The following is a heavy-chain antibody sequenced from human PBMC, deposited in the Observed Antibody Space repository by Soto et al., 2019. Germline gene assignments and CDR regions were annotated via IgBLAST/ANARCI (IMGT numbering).Heavy chain of an antibody. J-gene: IGHJ5*02. CDR1: GGSSSDSGYY. V-gene: IGHV4-39*07. CDR2: MYHSGST. CDR3: ARGRPLLFDP. Sequence: FVIQCLTYTVSGGSSSDSGYYWGWIRQPPGKGLEWIGSMYHSGSTYYNPSLKSRVTISVDTSKNQFSLKLSSVTAADTAVYYGARGRPLLFDPWGQGTLVTVSS.